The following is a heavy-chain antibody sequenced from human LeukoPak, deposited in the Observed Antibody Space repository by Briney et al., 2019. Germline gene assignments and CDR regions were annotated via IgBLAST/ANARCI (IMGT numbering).Heavy chain of an antibody. V-gene: IGHV3-30-3*01. CDR2: ISYDGSNK. J-gene: IGHJ4*02. CDR1: GYSISSGY. CDR3: ARDTDLLPYSSSSYFDY. D-gene: IGHD6-6*01. Sequence: PSETLSLTCTVSGYSISSGYYWGWVRQAPGKGLEWVAVISYDGSNKYYADSVKGRFTISRDNSKNTLYLQMNSLRAEDTAVYYCARDTDLLPYSSSSYFDYWGQGTLVTVSS.